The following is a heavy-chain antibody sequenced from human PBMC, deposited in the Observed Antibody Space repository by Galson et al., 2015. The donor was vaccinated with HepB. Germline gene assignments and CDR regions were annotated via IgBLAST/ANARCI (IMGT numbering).Heavy chain of an antibody. D-gene: IGHD3-10*01. CDR3: AKSGGAGNSVDFYYYGLNV. CDR2: IFPGDPDT. Sequence: SGAEVKKPGESLRISCKGSGYSFSRYWTGWVRQMPGKGLEWVGIIFPGDPDTRYSPSFQGQVTISADKSINTAYLQWSSLKASDTASYYCAKSGGAGNSVDFYYYGLNVWGQGTTVTVPS. V-gene: IGHV5-51*01. CDR1: GYSFSRYW. J-gene: IGHJ6*02.